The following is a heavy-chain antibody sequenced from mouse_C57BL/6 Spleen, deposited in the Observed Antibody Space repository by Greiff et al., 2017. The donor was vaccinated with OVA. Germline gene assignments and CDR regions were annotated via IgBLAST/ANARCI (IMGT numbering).Heavy chain of an antibody. CDR1: GFTFSSYA. J-gene: IGHJ1*03. D-gene: IGHD1-1*01. V-gene: IGHV5-9-1*02. CDR2: ISSGGDYI. CDR3: TRSYFTTVVATGYFDV. Sequence: EVMLVESGEGLVKPGGSLKLSCAASGFTFSSYAMSWVRQTPEKRLEWVAYISSGGDYIYYADTVKGRFTISRDNARNTLYLQMSSLKSEDTAMYYCTRSYFTTVVATGYFDVWGTGTTVTVSS.